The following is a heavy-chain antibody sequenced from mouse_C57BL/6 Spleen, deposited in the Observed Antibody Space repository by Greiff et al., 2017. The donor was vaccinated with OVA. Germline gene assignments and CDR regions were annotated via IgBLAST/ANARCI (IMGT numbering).Heavy chain of an antibody. J-gene: IGHJ2*01. D-gene: IGHD2-4*01. CDR1: GFTFSDYG. CDR2: ISSGSSTI. CDR3: ARGDYLLYFDY. V-gene: IGHV5-17*01. Sequence: EVQVVESGGGLVKPGGSLKLSCAASGFTFSDYGMHWVRQAPEKGLEWVAYISSGSSTIYYADTVKGRFTISRDNAKNTLCLQMTSLRSEDTAMDYCARGDYLLYFDYWGQGTTLTVSS.